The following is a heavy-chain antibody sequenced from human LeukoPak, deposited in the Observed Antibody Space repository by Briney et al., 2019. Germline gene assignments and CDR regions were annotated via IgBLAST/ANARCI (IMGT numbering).Heavy chain of an antibody. V-gene: IGHV3-23*01. CDR1: GFTFSSYA. D-gene: IGHD3-3*01. J-gene: IGHJ6*02. CDR2: ISGSGGST. Sequence: GGSLRLSCAASGFTFSSYAMSWVRRAPGKGLEWVSAISGSGGSTYYADSVKGRFTISRDNSKNTLYLQMNSLRAEDTAVYYCAKNFRTNYYYYGMDVWGQGTTVTVSS. CDR3: AKNFRTNYYYYGMDV.